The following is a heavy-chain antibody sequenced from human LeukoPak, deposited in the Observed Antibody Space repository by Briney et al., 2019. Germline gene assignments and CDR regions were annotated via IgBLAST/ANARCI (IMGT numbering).Heavy chain of an antibody. CDR3: ARESTTVAGTFDY. CDR1: GGSLSSGSYY. J-gene: IGHJ4*02. Sequence: ASETLSLTCTASGGSLSSGSYYWGWIRQPPGKGLEWIGEINHSGSTNYNPSLKSRVTISVDTSKNQFSLKLSSVTAADTAMYYCARESTTVAGTFDYWGQGTLVTVSS. D-gene: IGHD6-19*01. V-gene: IGHV4-39*07. CDR2: INHSGST.